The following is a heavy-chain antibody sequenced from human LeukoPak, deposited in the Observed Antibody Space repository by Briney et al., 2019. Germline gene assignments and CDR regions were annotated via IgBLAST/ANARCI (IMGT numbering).Heavy chain of an antibody. V-gene: IGHV1-18*01. CDR3: ARGYCSSTSCYSFDY. CDR1: GYTFTSYG. Sequence: ASVKVSCKASGYTFTSYGISWVRQAPGQGLEWMGWISAYNGNTNYAQKLQGRVTMTTDTSTSTAYMELRSLRSDDAAVYYCARGYCSSTSCYSFDYWGQGTLVTVSS. CDR2: ISAYNGNT. J-gene: IGHJ4*02. D-gene: IGHD2-2*01.